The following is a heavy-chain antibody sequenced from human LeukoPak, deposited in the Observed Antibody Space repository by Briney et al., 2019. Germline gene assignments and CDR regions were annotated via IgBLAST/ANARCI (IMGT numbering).Heavy chain of an antibody. CDR2: IIPIFGTA. CDR1: GGTFSSYA. CDR3: AREESGYSYGYFDAFDI. D-gene: IGHD5-18*01. Sequence: ASVKVSCKASGGTFSSYAISWVRQAPGQGLEWMGGIIPIFGTANYAQKFQGRVTMTRDTSTSTVYMELSSLRSEDTAVYYCAREESGYSYGYFDAFDIWGQGTMVTVSS. V-gene: IGHV1-69*05. J-gene: IGHJ3*02.